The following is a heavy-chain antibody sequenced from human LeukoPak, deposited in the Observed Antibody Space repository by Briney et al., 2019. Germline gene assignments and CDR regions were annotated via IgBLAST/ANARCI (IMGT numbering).Heavy chain of an antibody. V-gene: IGHV3-30*04. Sequence: GGSLRLSCAASGFTFSSYAMHWVRQAPGKGLERVAVTSFDESIKYYADSVKGRLTISRDNSKNTLHLQMNSLRGEDTAVYFCARGGYSYGYIRDDDAFDIWGQGTMVTVSA. CDR3: ARGGYSYGYIRDDDAFDI. CDR1: GFTFSSYA. J-gene: IGHJ3*02. CDR2: TSFDESIK. D-gene: IGHD5-18*01.